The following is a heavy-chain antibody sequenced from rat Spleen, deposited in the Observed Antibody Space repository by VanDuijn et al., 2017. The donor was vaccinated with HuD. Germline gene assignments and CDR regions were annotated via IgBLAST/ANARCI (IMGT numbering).Heavy chain of an antibody. Sequence: QVQLKESGPGLVQPSQTLSLTCTVSGLSLTSNSVSWIRQPPGKGLEWMGVIWSSGGTQYNSALKSRLSISKDTSKSQVFLKMNSLQTEDTATYYCAREGIGTTTDYWGQGVMVTVSS. J-gene: IGHJ2*01. D-gene: IGHD1-5*01. CDR2: IWSSGGT. V-gene: IGHV2-47*01. CDR1: GLSLTSNS. CDR3: AREGIGTTTDY.